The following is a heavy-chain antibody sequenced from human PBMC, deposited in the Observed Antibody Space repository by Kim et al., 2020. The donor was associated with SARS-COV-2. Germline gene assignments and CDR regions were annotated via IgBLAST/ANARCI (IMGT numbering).Heavy chain of an antibody. CDR2: ISGGGDST. Sequence: GGSLRLSCAVSGFTFSSYAMSWVRQAPGKGLEWVSSISGGGDSTYYADSVKGRFTISRDNSKNTLYLQVNSLRAEDTAVYYCANLLPGAVTGYWGQGTLVTVSS. J-gene: IGHJ4*02. V-gene: IGHV3-23*01. CDR3: ANLLPGAVTGY. D-gene: IGHD6-13*01. CDR1: GFTFSSYA.